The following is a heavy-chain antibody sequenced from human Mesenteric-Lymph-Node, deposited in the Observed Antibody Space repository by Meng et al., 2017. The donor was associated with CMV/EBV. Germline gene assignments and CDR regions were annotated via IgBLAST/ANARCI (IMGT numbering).Heavy chain of an antibody. CDR1: GFTFSSYA. D-gene: IGHD6-13*01. V-gene: IGHV3-23*01. J-gene: IGHJ4*02. CDR2: ISGSGGST. CDR3: AKGAPEYSSSWYYFDY. Sequence: GGPLRLSCAASGFTFSSYAMSWVRQAPGKGLEWVSAISGSGGSTYYADSVKGRFTISRDNSKNTLYLQMNSLRAEDTAVYYCAKGAPEYSSSWYYFDYWGQGTLVTVSS.